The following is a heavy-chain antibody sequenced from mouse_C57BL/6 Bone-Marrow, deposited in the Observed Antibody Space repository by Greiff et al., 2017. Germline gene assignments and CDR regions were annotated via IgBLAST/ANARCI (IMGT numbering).Heavy chain of an antibody. V-gene: IGHV1-72*01. J-gene: IGHJ4*01. D-gene: IGHD2-4*01. CDR1: GYTFTSYW. CDR2: IDPNSGGT. CDR3: ASSPLYYDSYYYAMDY. Sequence: QVQLQQPGAELVKPGASVKLSCKASGYTFTSYWMHWVKQRPGRGLEWIGRIDPNSGGTKYNEKFKSKATLTVDKPSSTAYIQLSSLTSEYSAVYYCASSPLYYDSYYYAMDYWGQGTSVTVSS.